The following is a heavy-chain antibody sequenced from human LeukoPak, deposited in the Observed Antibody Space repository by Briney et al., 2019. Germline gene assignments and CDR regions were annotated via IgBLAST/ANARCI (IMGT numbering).Heavy chain of an antibody. CDR1: GGSISSGDYY. CDR2: IYYSGST. Sequence: SETLSLTCTVSGGSISSGDYYWSWIRQPPGKGLEWIGYIYYSGSTYYNPSLKSRVTISVDTSKNQFSLKLSSVTAADTAVYYCARAETYSRHFDYWGQGTLVTVSS. CDR3: ARAETYSRHFDY. D-gene: IGHD2-15*01. V-gene: IGHV4-30-4*01. J-gene: IGHJ4*02.